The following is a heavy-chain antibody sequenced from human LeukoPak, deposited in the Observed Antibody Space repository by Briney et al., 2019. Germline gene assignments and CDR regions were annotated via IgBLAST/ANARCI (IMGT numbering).Heavy chain of an antibody. V-gene: IGHV5-51*01. D-gene: IGHD2-15*01. Sequence: GESLKISCKGSGYRFTSYWIAWVRQMPDKGLEWMGIIYPGGSDTRYSPSFQGQVTISADKSISTAFLQWSSLKASGTAIYYCARVYLDCSGGTCLDFDYWGQGTLVTVPS. CDR1: GYRFTSYW. CDR3: ARVYLDCSGGTCLDFDY. J-gene: IGHJ4*02. CDR2: IYPGGSDT.